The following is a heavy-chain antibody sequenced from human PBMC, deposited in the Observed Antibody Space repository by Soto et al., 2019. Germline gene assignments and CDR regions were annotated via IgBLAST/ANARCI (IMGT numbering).Heavy chain of an antibody. CDR3: ARRAYYYGSGSSDYFDY. D-gene: IGHD3-10*01. J-gene: IGHJ4*01. CDR1: GYSFTNYW. V-gene: IGHV5-51*01. CDR2: IYPGDSHT. Sequence: PGESLKISCKTSGYSFTNYWIGWVRQMPGKGLEWMGIIYPGDSHTRYSPSFQGQVTISADKSISTAYLQWSSLKASDTAMYYCARRAYYYGSGSSDYFDYWGHGILVTVSS.